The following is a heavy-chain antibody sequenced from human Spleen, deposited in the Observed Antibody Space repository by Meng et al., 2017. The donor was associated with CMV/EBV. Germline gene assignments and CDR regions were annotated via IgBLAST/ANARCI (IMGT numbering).Heavy chain of an antibody. Sequence: KASGYTFTRFGISWVRQAPGQGLEWMGWISVDNGNTNFAQKFQGRVTMTTDTSTSTAYVELRSLRSDDTAMYYCAREGDQLWPALDFWGQGTLVTGSS. J-gene: IGHJ4*02. CDR1: GYTFTRFG. D-gene: IGHD5-18*01. V-gene: IGHV1-18*01. CDR2: ISVDNGNT. CDR3: AREGDQLWPALDF.